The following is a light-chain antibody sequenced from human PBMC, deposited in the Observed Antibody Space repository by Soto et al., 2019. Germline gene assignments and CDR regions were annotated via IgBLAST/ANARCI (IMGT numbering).Light chain of an antibody. CDR3: QQYGSSPPIT. Sequence: EIVLTQSPGTLSLSPGERATLSCRASQSVSSSHLAWYQQKPGQAPRLLIYAVSYRATGIPDRFSGSGSGTDFTLTISRLEPEDFAVYYCQQYGSSPPITFGQGTRLEIK. J-gene: IGKJ5*01. V-gene: IGKV3-20*01. CDR1: QSVSSSH. CDR2: AVS.